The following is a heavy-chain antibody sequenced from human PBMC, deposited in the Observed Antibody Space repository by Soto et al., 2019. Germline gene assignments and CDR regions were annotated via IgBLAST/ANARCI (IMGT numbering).Heavy chain of an antibody. CDR2: IMPIFRTA. CDR1: GGTFSTAA. D-gene: IGHD3-3*02. J-gene: IGHJ6*02. Sequence: QVQVVQSGAEVKKPGSSVKVSCKASGGTFSTAAISWVRQAPGQGLEWMGGIMPIFRTADYAQKFQGRVTHTGEASTSTAHVELSSPRSEDPAGYLCARDKGPPQLGGNYYYIMDVWGQGTTVTVSS. V-gene: IGHV1-69*12. CDR3: ARDKGPPQLGGNYYYIMDV.